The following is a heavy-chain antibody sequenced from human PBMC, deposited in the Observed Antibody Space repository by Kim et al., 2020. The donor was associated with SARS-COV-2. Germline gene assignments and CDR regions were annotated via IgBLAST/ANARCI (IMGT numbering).Heavy chain of an antibody. V-gene: IGHV3-7*01. Sequence: DSVRGRFTLSRDNAKNSLYLKMNSMRAEDRAVYYCAREAYDSSGYYPFDYWGQGTLVTVSS. CDR3: AREAYDSSGYYPFDY. D-gene: IGHD3-22*01. J-gene: IGHJ4*02.